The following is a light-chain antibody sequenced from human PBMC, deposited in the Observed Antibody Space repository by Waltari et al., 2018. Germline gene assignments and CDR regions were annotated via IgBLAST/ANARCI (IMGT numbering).Light chain of an antibody. CDR3: ASYIPGSTLV. J-gene: IGLJ3*02. CDR1: RRHVGRYNY. CDR2: GVT. Sequence: QSALTQPASVSGSPGQSIPISCTGSRRHVGRYNYVSWYQQFPDRAPKLIIYGVTNRPSGVSNRFSGPKAANTASLTISGLQPEDEADYYCASYIPGSTLVFGGGTKLTVL. V-gene: IGLV2-14*01.